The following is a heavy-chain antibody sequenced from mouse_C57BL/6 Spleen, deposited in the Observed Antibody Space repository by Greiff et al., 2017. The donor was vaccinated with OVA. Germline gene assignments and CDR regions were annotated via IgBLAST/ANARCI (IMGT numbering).Heavy chain of an antibody. V-gene: IGHV3-6*01. CDR1: GYSITSGYY. D-gene: IGHD1-1*01. Sequence: EVKLLESGPGLVKPSQSLSLTCSVTGYSITSGYYWNWIRKFPGNKLEWMGYIRYDGSNNYNPSLKNRISITRDTSKNQFFLKLNSVTTEDTATYYCARDPGYGSSWFAYWGQGTLVTVSA. CDR2: IRYDGSN. CDR3: ARDPGYGSSWFAY. J-gene: IGHJ3*01.